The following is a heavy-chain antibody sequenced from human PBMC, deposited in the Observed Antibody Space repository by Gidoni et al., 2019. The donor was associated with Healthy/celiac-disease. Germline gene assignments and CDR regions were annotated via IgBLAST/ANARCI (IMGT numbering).Heavy chain of an antibody. J-gene: IGHJ6*02. CDR1: GFTVGDYA. V-gene: IGHV3-49*03. D-gene: IGHD2-2*01. Sequence: EVQLVESGGGWVQPGRSLRLSCTASGFTVGDYAMSWFRKALGKGLAWVGFVRSKAYGGTTEYAASVKGRFTISRDDSKSIAYLQMNSLKTEDTAVYYCTRDLQSYIVVVPAAIRGGHYYYGMDVWGQGTTVTVSS. CDR2: VRSKAYGGTT. CDR3: TRDLQSYIVVVPAAIRGGHYYYGMDV.